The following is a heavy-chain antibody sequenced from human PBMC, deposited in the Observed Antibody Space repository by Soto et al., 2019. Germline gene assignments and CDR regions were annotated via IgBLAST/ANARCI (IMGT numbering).Heavy chain of an antibody. CDR3: ARHKRAQESGYPFDY. V-gene: IGHV4-59*08. D-gene: IGHD5-12*01. CDR1: GGSISSYY. Sequence: QVQLQESGPGLVKPSETLSLTCTVSGGSISSYYWSWIRQPPGKGLEWIGYSHYTGSTNYNPSLKRRVTISVASSKNQFSLILSSVTAADTAVYYCARHKRAQESGYPFDYWGQGALVTVSS. J-gene: IGHJ4*02. CDR2: SHYTGST.